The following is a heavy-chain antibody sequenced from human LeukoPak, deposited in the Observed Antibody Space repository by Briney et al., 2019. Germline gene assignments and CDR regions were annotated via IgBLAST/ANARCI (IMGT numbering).Heavy chain of an antibody. CDR2: IYLGGSDI. CDR3: ARRGHGSSWYYFDY. V-gene: IGHV5-51*01. J-gene: IGHJ4*02. Sequence: GESLQISCQASGSTITSYWIGWVRQVPGKGLEWMGNIYLGGSDIRYRPSFQGQVTISADKSISTAYLQWSSLKASDTAIYYCARRGHGSSWYYFDYWGQGTLVTVSP. CDR1: GSTITSYW. D-gene: IGHD6-13*01.